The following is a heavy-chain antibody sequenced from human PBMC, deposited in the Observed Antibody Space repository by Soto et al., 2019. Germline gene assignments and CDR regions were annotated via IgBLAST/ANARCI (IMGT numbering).Heavy chain of an antibody. CDR3: ARVVVATIPTYYYYGMDV. V-gene: IGHV5-51*01. CDR1: GYSFTSYW. D-gene: IGHD5-12*01. J-gene: IGHJ6*02. CDR2: IYPGDSDT. Sequence: PGESLKISCKGSGYSFTSYWIGWVRQMPGKGLEWMGIIYPGDSDTRYSPSFQGQVTISADKSNSTAYLQWSSLKASDTAMYYCARVVVATIPTYYYYGMDVWGQGTTVTVSS.